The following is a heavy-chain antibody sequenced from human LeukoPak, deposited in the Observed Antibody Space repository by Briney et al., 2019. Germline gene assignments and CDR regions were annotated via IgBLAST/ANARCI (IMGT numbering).Heavy chain of an antibody. CDR2: IYSSGST. D-gene: IGHD2-15*01. Sequence: SETLSLTCTVSGDSISSYYWSWFRHPAGKGLEWIGRIYSSGSTNYNPSLKSRVSMSVDTSKTQFSLNLSSVSAADTAVYYCARAGDSCSGGTCYRWFGPWGPGILVTVSS. CDR3: ARAGDSCSGGTCYRWFGP. J-gene: IGHJ5*02. CDR1: GDSISSYY. V-gene: IGHV4-4*07.